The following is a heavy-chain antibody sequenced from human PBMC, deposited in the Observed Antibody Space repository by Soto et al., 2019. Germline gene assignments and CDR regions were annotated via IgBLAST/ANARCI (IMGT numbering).Heavy chain of an antibody. CDR3: ARATTYCTNGVCYRKNYYYYGMDV. D-gene: IGHD2-8*01. CDR2: IIPIFGTA. J-gene: IGHJ6*02. V-gene: IGHV1-69*01. Sequence: QVQLVQSGAEVKKPGSSVKVSCKASGGTFSSYAISWVRQAPGQGLEWMGGIIPIFGTANYAQKFQGRVTITADESTSTAYMELSSLRSEDTAVYYCARATTYCTNGVCYRKNYYYYGMDVWGQGTTVTVSS. CDR1: GGTFSSYA.